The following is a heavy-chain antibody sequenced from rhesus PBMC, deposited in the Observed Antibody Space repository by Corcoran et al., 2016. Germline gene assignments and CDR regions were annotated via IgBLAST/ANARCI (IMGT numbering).Heavy chain of an antibody. J-gene: IGHJ4*01. CDR3: ARDRRPFTRMSTGTIPTGFDY. V-gene: IGHV4-160*01. CDR2: NYGSRGST. Sequence: QVQLPESGPGLVKPSATLSLTCAVSVGSISSNYWSWIRQPPGKGLEWIGYNYGSRGSTYYNPSLKSRVTISTDTSKNQFSLKLSAVTAADTAVYYCARDRRPFTRMSTGTIPTGFDYWGQGVLVTVSS. CDR1: VGSISSNY. D-gene: IGHD3-9*01.